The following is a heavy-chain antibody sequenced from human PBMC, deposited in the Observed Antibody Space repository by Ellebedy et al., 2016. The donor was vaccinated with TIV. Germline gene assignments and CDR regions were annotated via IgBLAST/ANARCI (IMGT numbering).Heavy chain of an antibody. D-gene: IGHD5-18*01. Sequence: ASVKVSCKASGGTFSSYAINWVRQAPGQGLEWMGRIIPIVGIANSAQKFQGRVTITADESQSTAYMELSSLRSEDTAVYYCARDGYSYGTGFGMDVWGQGTTVTVSS. CDR2: IIPIVGIA. V-gene: IGHV1-69*04. CDR3: ARDGYSYGTGFGMDV. J-gene: IGHJ6*02. CDR1: GGTFSSYA.